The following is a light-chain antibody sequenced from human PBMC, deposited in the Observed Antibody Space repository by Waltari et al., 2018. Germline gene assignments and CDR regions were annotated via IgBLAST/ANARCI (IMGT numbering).Light chain of an antibody. CDR3: HQYHDWPQT. CDR2: GAS. V-gene: IGKV3-15*01. J-gene: IGKJ1*01. Sequence: EIVMTQSPATLSVSPGERATLSCRASQRISSHLAWYQQKPGQAPRLLIYGASTRATGSPAGFSGSGSGTEFTLTISSLQSEDFAVYCCHQYHDWPQTFGQGTKVELK. CDR1: QRISSH.